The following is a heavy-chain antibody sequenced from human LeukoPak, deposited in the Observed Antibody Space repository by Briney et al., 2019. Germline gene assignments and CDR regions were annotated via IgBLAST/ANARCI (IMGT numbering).Heavy chain of an antibody. Sequence: PSETLSLTCTVSGGSISSSSHYWGWIRQPSGKGLGCIGRIYYSGSTYYNPSLKSRVTISVDTSTNQFSLELSSVTAADTAVYYCARQSSYCSSTSCLNFDYWGQGTLVTVSS. CDR1: GGSISSSSHY. CDR3: ARQSSYCSSTSCLNFDY. J-gene: IGHJ4*02. D-gene: IGHD2-2*01. CDR2: IYYSGST. V-gene: IGHV4-39*01.